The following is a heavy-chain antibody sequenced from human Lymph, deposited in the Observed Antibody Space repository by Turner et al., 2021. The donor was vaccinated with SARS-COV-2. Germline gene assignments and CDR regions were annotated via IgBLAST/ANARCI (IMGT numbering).Heavy chain of an antibody. J-gene: IGHJ6*02. CDR2: ISWNSGSI. CDR1: GFTFDEYA. V-gene: IGHV3-9*01. CDR3: AKGRRFGMDV. Sequence: EVQLVESGGGLVQPVRSLRLSCASSGFTFDEYAMHWVRQAPGKGLEWVSGISWNSGSIGYADSVKGRFTISRDNAKNSLYLQMNSLRAEDTALYYCAKGRRFGMDVWGQGTTVTVSS.